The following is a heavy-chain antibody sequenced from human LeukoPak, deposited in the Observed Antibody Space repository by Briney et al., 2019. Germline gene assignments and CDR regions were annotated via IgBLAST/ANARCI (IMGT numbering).Heavy chain of an antibody. CDR3: ASGLELDY. Sequence: GGSLRLSCAASGFTFHSYGMSWVRQAPGKGLEWVANIKQDGSEKNYVDSVKGRFTISRDNAKNSLYLQMNSLRAEDTAVYYCASGLELDYWGQGTLVTVSS. CDR1: GFTFHSYG. CDR2: IKQDGSEK. V-gene: IGHV3-7*03. J-gene: IGHJ4*02.